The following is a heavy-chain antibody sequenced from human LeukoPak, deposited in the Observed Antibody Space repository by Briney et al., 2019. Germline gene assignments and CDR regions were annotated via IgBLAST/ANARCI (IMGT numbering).Heavy chain of an antibody. CDR2: IYYSGST. D-gene: IGHD6-19*01. V-gene: IGHV4-59*01. CDR1: GGSISSYY. Sequence: PSETLSLTCTVSGGSISSYYWSWIRQPPGKGLEWIGYIYYSGSTNYNPPLKSRVTISVDTPKNQFSLKLSSVTAADTAVYYCARVRAAVAPLVFDYWGQGTLVTVSS. J-gene: IGHJ4*02. CDR3: ARVRAAVAPLVFDY.